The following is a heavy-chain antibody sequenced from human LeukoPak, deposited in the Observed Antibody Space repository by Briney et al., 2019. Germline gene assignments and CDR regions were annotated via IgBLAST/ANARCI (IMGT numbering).Heavy chain of an antibody. V-gene: IGHV4-4*02. Sequence: SGTLSLTCAVSGGSISSSNWWGWVRQPPGKGLEWIGEIYHSGSTNYNPSLKSRVTISVDKSKNQFSLKLSSVTAADTAVYYCARDGTGYSSSSRWFGPWGQGTLVTVSS. J-gene: IGHJ5*02. CDR2: IYHSGST. CDR3: ARDGTGYSSSSRWFGP. CDR1: GGSISSSNW. D-gene: IGHD6-6*01.